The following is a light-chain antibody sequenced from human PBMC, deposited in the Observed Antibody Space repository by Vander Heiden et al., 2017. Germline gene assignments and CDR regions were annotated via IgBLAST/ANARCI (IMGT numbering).Light chain of an antibody. CDR3: QQRSNGHQGPLT. CDR1: QSVSSY. Sequence: EIVLTQSPATLSLSPGERATLSCRASQSVSSYLAWYQKKPGQAPRLLIYDASNRATGSPDRFSGSGYGKDCTLTISSLEPEECAVYYCQQRSNGHQGPLTFGGGTKVXIK. V-gene: IGKV3-11*01. J-gene: IGKJ4*01. CDR2: DAS.